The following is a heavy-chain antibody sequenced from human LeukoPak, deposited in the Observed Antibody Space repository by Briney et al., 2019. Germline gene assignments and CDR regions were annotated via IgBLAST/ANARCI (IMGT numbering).Heavy chain of an antibody. CDR2: ISSDGSID. CDR3: TREGMGTTFSAWFDP. Sequence: GGSLRLSCAASGFSFSSYGMHWVRQAPGKGLEWVAVISSDGSIDYYADSVRGRFTVSRDNSKNTLYLQVNSLRVEDTAVYYCTREGMGTTFSAWFDPWGQGTLVTVPS. J-gene: IGHJ5*02. CDR1: GFSFSSYG. V-gene: IGHV3-30*03. D-gene: IGHD1-7*01.